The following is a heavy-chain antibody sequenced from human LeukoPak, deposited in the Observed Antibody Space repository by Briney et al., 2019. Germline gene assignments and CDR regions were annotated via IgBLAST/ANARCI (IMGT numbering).Heavy chain of an antibody. D-gene: IGHD5-12*01. CDR3: ASRDGYEFGY. CDR1: GGXXXXXX. CDR2: IIPILGIA. V-gene: IGHV1-69*02. Sequence: ASVKVSCKASGGXXXXXXXXXXXXXPXXXXEWMGRIIPILGIANYAQKFQGRVTITADKSTSTAYMELSSLRSEDTAVYYCASRDGYEFGYWGQGTLVTVSS. J-gene: IGHJ4*02.